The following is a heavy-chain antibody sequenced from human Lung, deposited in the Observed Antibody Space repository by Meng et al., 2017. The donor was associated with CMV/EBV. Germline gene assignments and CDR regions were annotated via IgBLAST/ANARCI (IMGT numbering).Heavy chain of an antibody. CDR2: IKQDGSEK. CDR3: VKGGTQVLDY. D-gene: IGHD1-26*01. Sequence: GESLKISCAASGFTFSRYWMGWVRQVPGKGLEWVANIKQDGSEKYYVDSVKGRFTIARDNAKNSLYLQMNSLRADDTAVYYCVKGGTQVLDYWGQGTLVTVSS. V-gene: IGHV3-7*01. CDR1: GFTFSRYW. J-gene: IGHJ4*02.